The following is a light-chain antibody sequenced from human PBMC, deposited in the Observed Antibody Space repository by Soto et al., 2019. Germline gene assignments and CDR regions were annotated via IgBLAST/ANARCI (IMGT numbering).Light chain of an antibody. Sequence: AIQVTQSPSSLSASVGDRVTITCRTSQGSRSALGWYKQKPGKVPKLLIYAASTLQSSVPTRFSGSGSARDFTRTSSRLQPEDFATYYCQHYNYWPSKTFGQGTKV. J-gene: IGKJ1*01. CDR3: QHYNYWPSKT. CDR2: AAS. CDR1: QGSRSA. V-gene: IGKV1-6*01.